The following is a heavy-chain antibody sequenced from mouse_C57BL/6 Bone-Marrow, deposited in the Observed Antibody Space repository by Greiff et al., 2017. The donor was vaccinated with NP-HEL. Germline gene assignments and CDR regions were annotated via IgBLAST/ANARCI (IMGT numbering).Heavy chain of an antibody. D-gene: IGHD4-1*01. V-gene: IGHV5-17*01. Sequence: DVHLVESGGGLVKPGGSLKLSCAASGFTFSDYGMHWVRQAPEKGLEWVAYISSGSSTIYYADTVKGRFTISRDNAKNTLFLQMTSLRSEDTAMSYCARAELGWFAYWGQGTLVTVSA. CDR2: ISSGSSTI. J-gene: IGHJ3*01. CDR3: ARAELGWFAY. CDR1: GFTFSDYG.